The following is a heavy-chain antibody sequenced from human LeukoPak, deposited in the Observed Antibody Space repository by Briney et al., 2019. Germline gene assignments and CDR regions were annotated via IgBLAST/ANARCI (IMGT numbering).Heavy chain of an antibody. D-gene: IGHD2-2*01. CDR2: ISYDGSNK. J-gene: IGHJ5*02. CDR1: GFTFRNYA. Sequence: GGSLRLSCAASGFTFRNYAMTWVRQAPGKGLERVAVISYDGSNKYYADSVKGRFTISRDNSKNTLYLQMNSLRAEDTAVYYCARSRFGYQLLSTLFDPWGQGTLVTVSS. V-gene: IGHV3-30*04. CDR3: ARSRFGYQLLSTLFDP.